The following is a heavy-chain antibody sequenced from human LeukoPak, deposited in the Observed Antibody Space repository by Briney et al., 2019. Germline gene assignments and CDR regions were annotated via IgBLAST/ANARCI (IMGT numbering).Heavy chain of an antibody. J-gene: IGHJ4*02. CDR1: GGYIYTYY. V-gene: IGHV4-59*12. Sequence: SITGTVSGGYIYTYYWGWIRQPPEKGLEWIGYNNHIGSTSYNPSLKSRVTISVDTSKNQFSLKLNSVTAADTAVYYCARDWGLGVIVGATRTDYWGQGTLVTVSS. CDR3: ARDWGLGVIVGATRTDY. D-gene: IGHD1-26*01. CDR2: NNHIGST.